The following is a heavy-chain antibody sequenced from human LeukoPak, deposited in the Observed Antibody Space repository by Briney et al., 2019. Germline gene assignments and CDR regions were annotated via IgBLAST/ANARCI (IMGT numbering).Heavy chain of an antibody. CDR2: IYHSGST. CDR3: ARDLRTTSYYDWFDP. D-gene: IGHD3-16*01. J-gene: IGHJ5*02. V-gene: IGHV4-38-2*02. CDR1: GYSISSGYY. Sequence: SETLSLTCTVSGYSISSGYYRGWIRQPPGKGLEWIGSIYHSGSTYYNPSLKSRVTISVDTSKNQFSLKLSSVTAADTAVYYCARDLRTTSYYDWFDPWGQGTLVTVSS.